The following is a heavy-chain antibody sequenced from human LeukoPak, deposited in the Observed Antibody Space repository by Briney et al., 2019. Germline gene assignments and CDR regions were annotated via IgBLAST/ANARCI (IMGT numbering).Heavy chain of an antibody. Sequence: SETLSLTCAVSGYSISSGYYWGWVRQPPGKGLEWIGNIYRTGSTYYNPSLKSRITISVDTSKNQFSLKLSSVTAADTAVYYCARDQRTTGTWPWGQGTLVTVSS. V-gene: IGHV4-38-2*02. CDR3: ARDQRTTGTWP. D-gene: IGHD1-1*01. CDR1: GYSISSGYY. J-gene: IGHJ5*02. CDR2: IYRTGST.